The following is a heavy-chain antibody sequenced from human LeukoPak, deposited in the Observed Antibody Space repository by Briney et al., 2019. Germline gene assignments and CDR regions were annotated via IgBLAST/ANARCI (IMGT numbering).Heavy chain of an antibody. Sequence: PGGSLRLPCAASGFTFSSYWMSWVRQAPGKGLEWVANIKQDGSEKYYVDSVKGRFTISRDNAKNSLYLQMNSLRAEDTAVCYCARDWTSCYLVNYDPTCYYGMDVWGQGTTVTVSS. CDR3: ARDWTSCYLVNYDPTCYYGMDV. V-gene: IGHV3-7*01. J-gene: IGHJ6*02. CDR1: GFTFSSYW. CDR2: IKQDGSEK. D-gene: IGHD2-2*01.